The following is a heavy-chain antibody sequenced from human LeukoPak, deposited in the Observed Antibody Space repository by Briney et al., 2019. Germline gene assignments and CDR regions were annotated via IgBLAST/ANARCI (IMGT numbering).Heavy chain of an antibody. J-gene: IGHJ3*02. CDR2: INPNSGGT. CDR3: ARGGYSYGYGGHDAFDI. Sequence: VASVKVSCKASGYTFTGYYMHWVRQAPGQGLEWMGWINPNSGGTNYAQKFQGRVTMTRDTSISTAYMELSRLRSDDTAVYYCARGGYSYGYGGHDAFDIWGQGTMVTVSS. D-gene: IGHD5-18*01. CDR1: GYTFTGYY. V-gene: IGHV1-2*02.